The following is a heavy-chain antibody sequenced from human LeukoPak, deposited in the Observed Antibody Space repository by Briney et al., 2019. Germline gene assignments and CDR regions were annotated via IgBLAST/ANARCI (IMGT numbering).Heavy chain of an antibody. CDR1: GGTFSSYA. CDR2: IIPILGIA. J-gene: IGHJ5*02. D-gene: IGHD5-18*01. Sequence: GASVKVSCKASGGTFSSYAISWVRQAPGQGLEWMGRIIPILGIANYAQKFQGRVTITADKSTSTAYMELSSLRSEDTAVYYCARVGLSYRYDNWFDPWGQGTLVTVSS. CDR3: ARVGLSYRYDNWFDP. V-gene: IGHV1-69*04.